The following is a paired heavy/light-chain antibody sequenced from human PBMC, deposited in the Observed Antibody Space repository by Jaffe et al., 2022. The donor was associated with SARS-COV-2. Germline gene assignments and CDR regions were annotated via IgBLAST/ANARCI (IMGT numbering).Heavy chain of an antibody. Sequence: QLQLQESGPGLVKPSETLSLTCTVSGGSISSGTYYWGWIRQPPGKGLEWIGNIFYSYSGSTHFNPSLKSRVTISVDTSKNQFSLKLSSVTAADTAVYYCARREDYYGSGSYLNWFDPWGQGTLVTVSS. D-gene: IGHD3-10*01. J-gene: IGHJ5*02. CDR2: IFYSYSGST. CDR3: ARREDYYGSGSYLNWFDP. CDR1: GGSISSGTYY. V-gene: IGHV4-39*01.
Light chain of an antibody. Sequence: QSVLTQPPSVSGAPGQRVTISCTGSSSDIGAGYDVHWYQQLPGTAPKLLIYGNSNRPSGVPDRFSGSKSGTSASLAISGLQAEDEADYYCQSYDSSLSGSYVFGTGTKVTVL. J-gene: IGLJ1*01. CDR3: QSYDSSLSGSYV. CDR2: GNS. CDR1: SSDIGAGYD. V-gene: IGLV1-40*01.